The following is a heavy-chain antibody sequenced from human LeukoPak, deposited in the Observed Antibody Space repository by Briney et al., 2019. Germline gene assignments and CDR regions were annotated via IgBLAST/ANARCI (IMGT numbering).Heavy chain of an antibody. D-gene: IGHD2-2*01. CDR3: SGRDSSRSPRAY. V-gene: IGHV3-7*01. J-gene: IGHJ4*02. CDR1: GLTFTDFW. CDR2: INPEGNEK. Sequence: GGSLRLSCAASGLTFTDFWMNWVRLTPGRGREWLANINPEGNEKYYVDSVKGRFSISRENAKNEVYLEMNSLRAEDTGVYYCSGRDSSRSPRAYWGQGTLVSVSS.